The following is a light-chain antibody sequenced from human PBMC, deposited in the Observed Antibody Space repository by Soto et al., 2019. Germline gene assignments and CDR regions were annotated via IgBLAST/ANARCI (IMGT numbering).Light chain of an antibody. V-gene: IGLV6-57*02. CDR1: SGSIASNY. Sequence: NFMLTQPHSVSESPGKTVTISCTGSSGSIASNYVQWYQQRPGSAPTTVIYQYVYRASGVPDRFSGSIDISSNSASLTISGLKTEDEADYYCHSYDSSTVVFGGGTKPPS. CDR3: HSYDSSTVV. J-gene: IGLJ2*01. CDR2: QYV.